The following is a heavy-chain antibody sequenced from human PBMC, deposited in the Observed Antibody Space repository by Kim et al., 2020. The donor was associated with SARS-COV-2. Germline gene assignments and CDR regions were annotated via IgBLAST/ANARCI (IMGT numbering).Heavy chain of an antibody. Sequence: GGSLRLSCAASGFTFSSYAMSWVRQAPGKGLEWVSAISGSGGSTYYADSVKGRFTISRDNSKNTLYLQMNSLRAEDTAVYYCAKVSHVSYYDILTGYYFDYWGQGTLVTVSS. CDR1: GFTFSSYA. CDR3: AKVSHVSYYDILTGYYFDY. D-gene: IGHD3-9*01. V-gene: IGHV3-23*01. J-gene: IGHJ4*02. CDR2: ISGSGGST.